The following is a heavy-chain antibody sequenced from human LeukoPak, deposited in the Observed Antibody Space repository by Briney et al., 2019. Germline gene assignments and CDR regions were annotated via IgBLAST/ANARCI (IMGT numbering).Heavy chain of an antibody. D-gene: IGHD5-24*01. J-gene: IGHJ4*02. V-gene: IGHV3-23*01. Sequence: SGGPLRLSCAASGFTFSSYAMSWVRQAPGKRLEWVSAISGSGGSTYYADSVKGRFTISRDNSKNTLYLQMNSLRAEDTAVYYCAKCGGGRLQLLDYWGQGTLVTVSS. CDR2: ISGSGGST. CDR3: AKCGGGRLQLLDY. CDR1: GFTFSSYA.